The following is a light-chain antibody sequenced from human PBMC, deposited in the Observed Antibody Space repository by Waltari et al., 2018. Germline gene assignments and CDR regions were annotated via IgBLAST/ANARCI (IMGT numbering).Light chain of an antibody. Sequence: DIQMTQSPSSLSASVGDRVTITCRASQSIARYLNWYQQKPGRAPKLLVYAVSPLHSGVPSRFSGIGSWTDFALTINTLQPEDCATYYCQQSYSTLAWTFGQGTKVEMK. V-gene: IGKV1-39*01. CDR1: QSIARY. CDR2: AVS. J-gene: IGKJ1*01. CDR3: QQSYSTLAWT.